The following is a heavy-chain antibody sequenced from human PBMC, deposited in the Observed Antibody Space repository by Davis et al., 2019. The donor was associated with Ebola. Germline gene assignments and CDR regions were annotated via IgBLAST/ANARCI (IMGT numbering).Heavy chain of an antibody. D-gene: IGHD3-3*01. CDR3: ARDSGRAIFGVVTPDY. CDR2: ISSSSSTI. J-gene: IGHJ4*02. CDR1: GFTFSSYS. V-gene: IGHV3-48*02. Sequence: PGGSLRLSCAASGFTFSSYSMNWVRQAPGKGLEWISYISSSSSTIYYADSVKGRFTISRDNAKNSLYLQMNSLRDEDTAVYYCARDSGRAIFGVVTPDYWGQGTLVTVSS.